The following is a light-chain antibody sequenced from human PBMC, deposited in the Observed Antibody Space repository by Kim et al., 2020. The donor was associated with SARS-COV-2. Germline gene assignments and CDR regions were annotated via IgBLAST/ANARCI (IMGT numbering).Light chain of an antibody. CDR1: TSNIGTNA. CDR2: SND. J-gene: IGLJ2*01. CDR3: SAWDDSLNGVI. Sequence: GQRVTISCSGSTSNIGTNAVNCYQQLPGTAPKLLIYSNDHRPSGVPDRFSGSKSGTSASLAISGLQSEDEADYYCSAWDDSLNGVIFGGGTQLTVL. V-gene: IGLV1-44*01.